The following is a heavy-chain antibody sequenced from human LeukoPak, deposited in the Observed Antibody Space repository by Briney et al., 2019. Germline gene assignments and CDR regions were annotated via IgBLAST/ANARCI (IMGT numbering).Heavy chain of an antibody. CDR1: GGSFSGYY. CDR2: INHSGST. D-gene: IGHD6-13*01. CDR3: ARERAAAARYYMDV. J-gene: IGHJ6*03. Sequence: SETLSLTCAVYGGSFSGYYWSWIRQPPGKGLEWIGEINHSGSTNYNPSLKSRVTISVDTSKNQFSLKLSSVTAADTAVYYCARERAAAARYYMDVWGKGTTVTVSS. V-gene: IGHV4-34*01.